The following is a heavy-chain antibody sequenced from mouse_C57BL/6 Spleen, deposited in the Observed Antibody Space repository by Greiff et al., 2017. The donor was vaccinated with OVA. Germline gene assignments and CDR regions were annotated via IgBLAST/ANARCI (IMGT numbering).Heavy chain of an antibody. CDR1: GFNIKDDD. Sequence: VQLLQSGAELVRPGGSVKLSCTASGFNIKDDDMHWVQQRPEQGLEWIGWIDPENGDTEYASKFQGKATITADTSSNTAYLQLSSLTSEDTAVYYFFFCDGYRFAYWGQGTLVTVSA. V-gene: IGHV14-4*01. D-gene: IGHD2-3*01. CDR2: IDPENGDT. CDR3: FFCDGYRFAY. J-gene: IGHJ3*01.